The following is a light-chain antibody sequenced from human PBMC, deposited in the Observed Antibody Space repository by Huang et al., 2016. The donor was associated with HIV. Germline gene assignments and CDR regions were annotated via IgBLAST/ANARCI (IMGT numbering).Light chain of an antibody. CDR1: QSVSSN. V-gene: IGKV3-15*01. Sequence: ETVMTQSPDTLSVSQGERVTLSCRASQSVSSNLAWYQQKPGLPPRLLIYYASTRATGVPVKFSGSGSGTEFTLTISSLQSEDFAVYFCQQHYYSPYTFGQGTRLEIK. CDR3: QQHYYSPYT. J-gene: IGKJ2*01. CDR2: YAS.